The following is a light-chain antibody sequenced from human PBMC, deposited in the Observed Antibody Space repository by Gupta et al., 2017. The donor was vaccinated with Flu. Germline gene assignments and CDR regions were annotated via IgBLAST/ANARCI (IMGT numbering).Light chain of an antibody. Sequence: PSSLSASVGDRVTITCRASQRISTYLNWYQQKPGKAPNLLIYAASTLKSGVPSRFSGSGSGSDFTLSINRLQPDDFATYYCQQTYSSPWTFGQGTKVEIK. CDR1: QRISTY. CDR2: AAS. V-gene: IGKV1-39*01. CDR3: QQTYSSPWT. J-gene: IGKJ1*01.